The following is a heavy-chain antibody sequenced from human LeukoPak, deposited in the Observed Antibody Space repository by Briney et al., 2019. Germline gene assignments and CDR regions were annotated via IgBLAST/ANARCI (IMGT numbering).Heavy chain of an antibody. CDR1: GFTFGDYA. CDR2: IRSKAYGGTT. J-gene: IGHJ3*02. Sequence: GGSLRLSCTASGFTFGDYAMSWFRQAPGKGLEWVGFIRSKAYGGTTEYAASVKGRFTISRDDSKSIAYLQMNSLKTEDTAVYYCTRYDYGERGHAFDIWGQGTMVTVSS. CDR3: TRYDYGERGHAFDI. V-gene: IGHV3-49*03. D-gene: IGHD4-17*01.